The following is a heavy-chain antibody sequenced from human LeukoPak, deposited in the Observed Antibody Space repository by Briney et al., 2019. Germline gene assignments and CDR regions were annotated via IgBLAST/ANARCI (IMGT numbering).Heavy chain of an antibody. Sequence: ASVKVSCKASGGTFSSYTISWVRQAPGQGLEWMGRFIPILGIANYAQKFQGRVTITADKSTSTAYMELSSLRSEDTAVYYCASFRYYGSGRSTYNWFDPWGQGTLVTVSS. CDR2: FIPILGIA. D-gene: IGHD3-10*01. CDR1: GGTFSSYT. J-gene: IGHJ5*02. CDR3: ASFRYYGSGRSTYNWFDP. V-gene: IGHV1-69*02.